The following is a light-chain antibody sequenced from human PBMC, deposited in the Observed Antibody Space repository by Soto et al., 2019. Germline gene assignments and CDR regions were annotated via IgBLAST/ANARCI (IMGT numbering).Light chain of an antibody. V-gene: IGKV3-15*01. CDR1: QTVSKT. J-gene: IGKJ5*01. CDR2: GAS. Sequence: EIGMTQSPATLSVSPGQRATLACRASQTVSKTLAWYQQKPGQAPRLLIYGASTRATGIPARFSGSGSGTEFTLLISSLQSEDFASYYCQQYNDCPSSITFVQGTRLEIK. CDR3: QQYNDCPSSIT.